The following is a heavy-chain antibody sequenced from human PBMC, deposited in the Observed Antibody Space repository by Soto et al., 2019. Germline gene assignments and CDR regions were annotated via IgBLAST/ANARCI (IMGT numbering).Heavy chain of an antibody. CDR3: GGGPAGASPYGMDV. D-gene: IGHD1-26*01. CDR1: GGTFSSYT. V-gene: IGHV1-69*02. CDR2: IIPILGIA. J-gene: IGHJ6*02. Sequence: QVQLVQSGAEVKKPGSSVKVSCKASGGTFSSYTISWVRQAPGQGLEWMGRIIPILGIANYAQKFQGRVTVSGEQSTETAYMELGNLRSEGTAGEFRGGGPAGASPYGMDVWGQGTTVTVSS.